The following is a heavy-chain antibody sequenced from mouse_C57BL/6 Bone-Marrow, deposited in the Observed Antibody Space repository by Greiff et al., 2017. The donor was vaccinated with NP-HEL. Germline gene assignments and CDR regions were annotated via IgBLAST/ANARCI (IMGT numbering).Heavy chain of an antibody. CDR2: INPNNGGT. V-gene: IGHV1-26*01. J-gene: IGHJ4*01. CDR3: ARGGGYDTNYYAMDY. Sequence: VQLQQSGPELVKPGASVKISCKASGYTFTDYYMNWVKQSHGKSLEWIGDINPNNGGTSYNQKFKGKATLTVDKSSSTAYMELRSLTSEDSAVYYCARGGGYDTNYYAMDYWGQGTSVTVSS. CDR1: GYTFTDYY. D-gene: IGHD2-3*01.